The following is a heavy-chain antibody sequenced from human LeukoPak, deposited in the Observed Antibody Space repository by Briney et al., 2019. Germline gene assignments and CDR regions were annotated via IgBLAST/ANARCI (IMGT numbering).Heavy chain of an antibody. V-gene: IGHV1-18*01. CDR2: ISAYNGFT. J-gene: IGHJ4*02. CDR3: ARDTGSSGWSDY. D-gene: IGHD6-19*01. CDR1: GYSFTNYV. Sequence: ASVKVSCKASGYSFTNYVISWVRQAPGQGLEWMGWISAYNGFTDYAQKLQGRVTMTTDTSTSTAYMELRSLRSDDTAVYYCARDTGSSGWSDYWGQGTLVTVSS.